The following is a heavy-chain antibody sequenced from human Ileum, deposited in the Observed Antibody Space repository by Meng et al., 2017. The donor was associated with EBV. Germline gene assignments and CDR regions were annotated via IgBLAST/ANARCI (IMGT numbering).Heavy chain of an antibody. Sequence: HLQLKESAPGLVKPSESRSFPFTGLGGPINISSYYWGWIRQPPGKGLEWIGSIYYSGRTYYNPSLKSRVTISVDTSKNQFSLKLSSVTAADTAVYYCARPIAAAGWFDPWGQGTLVTVSS. V-gene: IGHV4-39*01. D-gene: IGHD6-13*01. CDR2: IYYSGRT. CDR1: GGPINISSYY. J-gene: IGHJ5*02. CDR3: ARPIAAAGWFDP.